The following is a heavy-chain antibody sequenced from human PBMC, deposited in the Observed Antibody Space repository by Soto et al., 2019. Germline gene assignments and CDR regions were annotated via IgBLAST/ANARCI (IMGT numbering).Heavy chain of an antibody. Sequence: KAPECVSYISSSSSTIYYADSVKGRFNISRDNAKNSLYLQMNSLRAEDTAVYYCSKSDRDDSSGYYPSFEYWGQGTLVTVSS. CDR3: SKSDRDDSSGYYPSFEY. CDR2: ISSSSSTI. V-gene: IGHV3-48*01. D-gene: IGHD3-22*01. J-gene: IGHJ4*02.